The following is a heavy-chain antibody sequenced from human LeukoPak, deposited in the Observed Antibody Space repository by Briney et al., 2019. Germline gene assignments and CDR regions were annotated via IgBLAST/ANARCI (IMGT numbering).Heavy chain of an antibody. Sequence: SETLSLTCTVSGGSISSYYWSWIRQPPGKGLECIGYIYYSGSTNYNPSLKTRVTISVDTSKTQFSLKLISVTAADTTAYYCARGLREDYYASGSRFWVHYYMDVWGKGTTVTISS. CDR2: IYYSGST. CDR3: ARGLREDYYASGSRFWVHYYMDV. CDR1: GGSISSYY. J-gene: IGHJ6*03. V-gene: IGHV4-59*01. D-gene: IGHD3-10*01.